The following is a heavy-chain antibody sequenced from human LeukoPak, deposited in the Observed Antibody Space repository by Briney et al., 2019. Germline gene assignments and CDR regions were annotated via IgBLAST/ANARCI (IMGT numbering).Heavy chain of an antibody. CDR2: IWYDGSNK. J-gene: IGHJ4*02. V-gene: IGHV3-33*08. Sequence: TGGSLRLSCAASGFTFSSYAMHWVRQAPGKGLEWVAVIWYDGSNKYYADSVKGRFTISRDNSKNTVYLEMNSLRVEDTAVYYCARWEEMATNRLDYWGQGTLVTVSS. CDR1: GFTFSSYA. CDR3: ARWEEMATNRLDY. D-gene: IGHD5-24*01.